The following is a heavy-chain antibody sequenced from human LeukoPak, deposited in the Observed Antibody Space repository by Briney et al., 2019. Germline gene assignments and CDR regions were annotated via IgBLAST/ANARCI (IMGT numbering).Heavy chain of an antibody. CDR2: IRYDGSNK. J-gene: IGHJ5*02. CDR1: GFTFSSYG. D-gene: IGHD5-24*01. Sequence: GGSLRLSCAASGFTFSSYGMHWVRQAPGKGLEWVAFIRYDGSNKYYAGSVKGRFTISRDNSKNTLYLQMNSLRAEDTAVYYCARDNSVRDEAWWFNPWGQGTLVTVSS. V-gene: IGHV3-30*02. CDR3: ARDNSVRDEAWWFNP.